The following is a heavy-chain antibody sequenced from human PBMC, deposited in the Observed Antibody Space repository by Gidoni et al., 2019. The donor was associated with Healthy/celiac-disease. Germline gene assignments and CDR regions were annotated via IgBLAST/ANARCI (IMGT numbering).Heavy chain of an antibody. CDR1: GGSISSSSYY. D-gene: IGHD5-12*01. V-gene: IGHV4-39*01. Sequence: QLQLQESGPGLVKPSETLSLTCTVSGGSISSSSYYWGWIRQPPGKGLEWIGSIYYSGSTYYNPSLKSRVTISVDTSKNQFSLKLSSVTAADTAVYYCARHGYSGYDYPYYFDYWGQGTLVTVSS. J-gene: IGHJ4*02. CDR2: IYYSGST. CDR3: ARHGYSGYDYPYYFDY.